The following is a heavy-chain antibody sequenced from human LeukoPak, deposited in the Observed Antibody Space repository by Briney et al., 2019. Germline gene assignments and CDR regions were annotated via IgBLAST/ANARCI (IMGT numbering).Heavy chain of an antibody. D-gene: IGHD2-21*02. CDR1: GYSFTSYW. J-gene: IGHJ6*02. CDR2: IYPGDSDT. CDR3: ARCGDCSEDYYYGMDV. V-gene: IGHV5-51*01. Sequence: GESLKISCKGSGYSFTSYWIGWVRQMPGKALEWMGIIYPGDSDTRYSPSFQGQVTISADKSISTAYLQWSSLKASDTAMYYCARCGDCSEDYYYGMDVWGQGTTVTVSS.